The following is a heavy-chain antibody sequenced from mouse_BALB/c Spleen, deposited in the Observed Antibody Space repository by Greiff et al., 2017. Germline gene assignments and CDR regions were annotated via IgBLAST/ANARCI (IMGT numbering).Heavy chain of an antibody. Sequence: VKLVESGPGLVQPSQSLSITCTVSGFSLTSYGVHWVRQSPGKGLEWLGVRWSGGSTDYNAAFIFRLSISKDNSKSQVFFKMNSLQANDTAIYYCARKSLYGSKGGFAYWGQGTLVTVSA. CDR1: GFSLTSYG. J-gene: IGHJ3*01. D-gene: IGHD1-1*01. CDR2: RWSGGST. V-gene: IGHV2-2*02. CDR3: ARKSLYGSKGGFAY.